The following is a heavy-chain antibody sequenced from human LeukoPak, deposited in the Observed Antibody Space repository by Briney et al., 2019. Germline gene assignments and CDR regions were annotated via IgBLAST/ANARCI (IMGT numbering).Heavy chain of an antibody. CDR1: GGSISSYY. J-gene: IGHJ4*02. CDR2: IYYSGST. D-gene: IGHD3-22*01. V-gene: IGHV4-59*08. CDR3: ARHKRYYDSIPYYFDY. Sequence: PSETLSLTCTVSGGSISSYYWSWIRQPPGQGLEWIGYIYYSGSTNYNPSLKSRVTKSVDTSKNQFSLKLSSVTAADTAVYYCARHKRYYDSIPYYFDYWGQGTLVTVSS.